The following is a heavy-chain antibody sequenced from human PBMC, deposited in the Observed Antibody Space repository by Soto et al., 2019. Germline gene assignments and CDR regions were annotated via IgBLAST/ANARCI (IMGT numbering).Heavy chain of an antibody. V-gene: IGHV4-61*01. CDR1: GGSVSSGSYY. J-gene: IGHJ5*02. CDR3: ARETEGAYNWFDL. D-gene: IGHD1-1*01. CDR2: IYYSGST. Sequence: SETLSLTCTVSGGSVSSGSYYWSWIRQPPGKGLEWIGYIYYSGSTNYNPSLKSRVTISVDTSKNQFSLKLSSVTAADTAVYYCARETEGAYNWFDLLGPGNPGHRLL.